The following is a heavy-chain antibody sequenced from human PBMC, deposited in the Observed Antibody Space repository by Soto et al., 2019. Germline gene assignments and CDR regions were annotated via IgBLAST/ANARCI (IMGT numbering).Heavy chain of an antibody. CDR2: IIPIFGTA. D-gene: IGHD1-20*01. CDR3: ARCITTTEPYHYGLDV. V-gene: IGHV1-69*12. J-gene: IGHJ6*02. Sequence: QVQLVQSGAEVKKPGSSMKVSCKASGGTFSSYAISWVRQAPGQGLEWMGGIIPIFGTADYAQKFHGRVKITADETPSKAYMDLSSLRSEDTAVYYCARCITTTEPYHYGLDVWGQGTTVTVSS. CDR1: GGTFSSYA.